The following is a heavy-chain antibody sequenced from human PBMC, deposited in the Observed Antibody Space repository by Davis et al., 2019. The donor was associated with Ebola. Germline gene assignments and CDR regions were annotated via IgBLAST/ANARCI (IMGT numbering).Heavy chain of an antibody. CDR1: GYTFTSYG. D-gene: IGHD6-6*01. CDR3: ARGWTARHSINYFDF. CDR2: ISAYNGNT. Sequence: AASVKVSCKASGYTFTSYGISWVRQAPGQGLEWMGWISAYNGNTNYAQKLQGRVTMTTDTSTSTAYMELRSLRSDDTAVYYCARGWTARHSINYFDFWGQGALVIVSS. J-gene: IGHJ4*02. V-gene: IGHV1-18*01.